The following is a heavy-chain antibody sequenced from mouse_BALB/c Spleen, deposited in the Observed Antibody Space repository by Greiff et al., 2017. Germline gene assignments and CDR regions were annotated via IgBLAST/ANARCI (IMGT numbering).Heavy chain of an antibody. CDR2: INPGSGGT. V-gene: IGHV1-54*01. J-gene: IGHJ3*01. D-gene: IGHD2-1*01. Sequence: VKLQESGAELVRPGTSVKVSCKASGYAFTNYLIEWVKQRPGQGLEWIGVINPGSGGTNYNEKFKGKATLTADKSSSTAYMQLSSLTSDDSAVYFCARSAYGNYVWFAYWGQGTLVTVSA. CDR3: ARSAYGNYVWFAY. CDR1: GYAFTNYL.